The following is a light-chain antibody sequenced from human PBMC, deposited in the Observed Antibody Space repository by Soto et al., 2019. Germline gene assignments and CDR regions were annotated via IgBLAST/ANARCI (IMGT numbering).Light chain of an antibody. J-gene: IGKJ1*01. CDR1: QSVSNN. Sequence: EIVMTQPPATLSAPPGERATLSCRASQSVSNNLAWYQQRPGQAPRLLVYGASTRATGIPATFSGSGSGTEFALIISNLQSEDSAVYYCQQYNNWPRRFDQATKVDIK. V-gene: IGKV3-15*01. CDR3: QQYNNWPRR. CDR2: GAS.